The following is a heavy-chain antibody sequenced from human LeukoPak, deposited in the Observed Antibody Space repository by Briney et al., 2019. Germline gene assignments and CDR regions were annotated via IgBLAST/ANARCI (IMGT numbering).Heavy chain of an antibody. CDR2: INPSGDRR. V-gene: IGHV1-46*01. Sequence: ASVKVSCKASGYTFTSHFIHWVRQAPGQGLEWMGIINPSGDRRTYVQKFLGRVNMTRETSASTIYMELRSLRSEDTAVYFCARDNLRTGSGFDYWGQGTPVPVSS. J-gene: IGHJ4*02. D-gene: IGHD3-10*02. CDR3: ARDNLRTGSGFDY. CDR1: GYTFTSHF.